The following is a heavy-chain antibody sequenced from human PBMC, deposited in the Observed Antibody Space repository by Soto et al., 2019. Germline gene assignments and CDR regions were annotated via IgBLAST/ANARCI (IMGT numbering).Heavy chain of an antibody. J-gene: IGHJ6*02. V-gene: IGHV4-31*03. D-gene: IGHD1-26*01. Sequence: SETLSLTCTVSGGSISSGNYYWSWIRQHPGKGLEWIGYIYYSGSTSYNPSLKSRVTISVDTSKNHFSLKLSSVTAADTAVYYCARVSGSYYYGMDVWGQGTTVTVSS. CDR3: ARVSGSYYYGMDV. CDR2: IYYSGST. CDR1: GGSISSGNYY.